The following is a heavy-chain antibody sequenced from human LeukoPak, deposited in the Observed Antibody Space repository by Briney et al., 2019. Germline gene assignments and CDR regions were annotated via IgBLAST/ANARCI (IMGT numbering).Heavy chain of an antibody. CDR2: IYYSGST. Sequence: SETLSLTCTVSGGSISSYYWSWIRQPPGKGLERIGYIYYSGSTNYNPSLKSRVTISVDTSKNQFSLKLSSVTAADTAVYYCARVREPYYYYMDVWGKGTTVTISS. V-gene: IGHV4-59*01. CDR3: ARVREPYYYYMDV. CDR1: GGSISSYY. J-gene: IGHJ6*03.